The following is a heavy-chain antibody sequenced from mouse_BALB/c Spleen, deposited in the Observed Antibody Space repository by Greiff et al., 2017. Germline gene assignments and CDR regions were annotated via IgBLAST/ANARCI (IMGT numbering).Heavy chain of an antibody. CDR1: GFSLTDYG. CDR3: AKHFEGWLLDAMDY. J-gene: IGHJ4*01. CDR2: IWGGGST. V-gene: IGHV2-6-5*01. D-gene: IGHD2-3*01. Sequence: VKLVESGPGLVAPSQSLSITCTVSGFSLTDYGVSWIRQPPGKGLEWLGVIWGGGSTYYNSALKSRLSINKDNSKGQVFLKMNSLQTDDTAMYYCAKHFEGWLLDAMDYWGQGTSVTVSS.